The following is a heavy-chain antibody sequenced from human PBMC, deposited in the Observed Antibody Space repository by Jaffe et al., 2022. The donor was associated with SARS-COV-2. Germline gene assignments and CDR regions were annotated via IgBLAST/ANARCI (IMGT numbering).Heavy chain of an antibody. CDR3: ARALAAAIYDY. J-gene: IGHJ4*02. CDR2: INHSGST. CDR1: GGSFSGYY. D-gene: IGHD2-15*01. V-gene: IGHV4-34*01. Sequence: QVQLQQWGAGLLKPSETLSLTCAVYGGSFSGYYWSWIRQPPGKGLEWIGEINHSGSTNYNPSLKSRVTISVDTSKNQFSLKLSSVTAADTAVYYCARALAAAIYDYWGQGTLVTVSS.